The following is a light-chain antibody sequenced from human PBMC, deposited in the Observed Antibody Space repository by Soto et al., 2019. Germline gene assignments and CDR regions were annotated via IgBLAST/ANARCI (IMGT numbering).Light chain of an antibody. Sequence: DVPMTQSPSSLSASVGDSLTLTCRASQTGTSYLNWYQQKPWKAPKLLIYAASTLQRGVPSTFSGSGAGAQVTRTIISRQPEDLPNYYCQQSYRFPQTFGRGTKVE. CDR2: AAS. CDR3: QQSYRFPQT. J-gene: IGKJ1*01. CDR1: QTGTSY. V-gene: IGKV1-39*01.